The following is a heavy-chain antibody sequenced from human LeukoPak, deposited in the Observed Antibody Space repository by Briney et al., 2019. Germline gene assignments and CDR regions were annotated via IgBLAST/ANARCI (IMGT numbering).Heavy chain of an antibody. Sequence: SVKVSCKASGFTFTTAAVQWVRQARGQRLDWIGWIIVDSDNTNYAQKFQERVTITRDVSTSTAYMELSSLRSEDTAVYYCAASRVGGLRDDAFDIWGQGTMVTVSS. CDR2: IIVDSDNT. D-gene: IGHD1-26*01. V-gene: IGHV1-58*01. CDR3: AASRVGGLRDDAFDI. J-gene: IGHJ3*02. CDR1: GFTFTTAA.